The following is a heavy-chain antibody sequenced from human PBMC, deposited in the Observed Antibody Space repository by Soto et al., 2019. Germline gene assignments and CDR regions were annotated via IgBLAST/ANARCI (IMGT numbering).Heavy chain of an antibody. CDR1: GFTFSNSY. J-gene: IGHJ3*02. D-gene: IGHD7-27*01. V-gene: IGHV3-15*01. Sequence: PGGSLRLSCAVSGFTFSNSYMSWVRQTPGKGLEWVGRIKRKSDGETTDYAVPVKGRFTISRDDAISTVYLQMNGLKTEDTAMYYCGTGSACDIWGQGTMVTVSS. CDR3: GTGSACDI. CDR2: IKRKSDGETT.